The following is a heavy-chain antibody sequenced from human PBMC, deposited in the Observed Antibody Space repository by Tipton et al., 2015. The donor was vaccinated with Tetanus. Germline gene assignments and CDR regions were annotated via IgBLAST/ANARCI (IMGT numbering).Heavy chain of an antibody. J-gene: IGHJ6*02. CDR2: INHSGST. CDR1: GGSFSGYY. Sequence: TLSLTCAVYGGSFSGYYWSWIRQPPGKGLEWIGEINHSGSTNYNPSLKSRVTISVDTSKNQFSLKLSSVTAADTAVYYCARGGVGSSGWYYYYYYGMDVWGQGTTVTVSS. D-gene: IGHD6-19*01. V-gene: IGHV4-34*01. CDR3: ARGGVGSSGWYYYYYYGMDV.